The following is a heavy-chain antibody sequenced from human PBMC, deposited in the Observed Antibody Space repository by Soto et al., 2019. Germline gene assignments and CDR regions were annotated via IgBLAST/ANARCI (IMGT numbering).Heavy chain of an antibody. CDR3: GLNDWTYYLAAINF. CDR2: IYYNGNT. CDR1: GVSLSSSSYY. V-gene: IGHV4-39*01. D-gene: IGHD2-21*01. Sequence: QLHLQESGPGLVKPSETLSLTCIVSGVSLSSSSYYWAWIRQPPGKGLEWIGTIYYNGNTYYNTSLESGVTSDLATSKTEILLTLNSVTATDTAVYYCGLNDWTYYLAAINFWGQGTVATVSS. J-gene: IGHJ4*02.